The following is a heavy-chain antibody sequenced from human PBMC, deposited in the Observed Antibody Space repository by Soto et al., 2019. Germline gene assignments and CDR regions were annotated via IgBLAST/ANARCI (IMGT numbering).Heavy chain of an antibody. D-gene: IGHD2-15*01. V-gene: IGHV4-30-2*06. J-gene: IGHJ5*02. CDR2: IYHTGGT. CDR3: ARRRAGSGPLGLFAP. CDR1: GGSIISGAHS. Sequence: PSETLSLTCGVSGGSIISGAHSWSWIRQSPGKGLEFIGYIYHTGGTYYTPSLKSRVTISVDRSKNQFSLKLTSMSAADTAVYYCARRRAGSGPLGLFAPCGQGIQVTVSS.